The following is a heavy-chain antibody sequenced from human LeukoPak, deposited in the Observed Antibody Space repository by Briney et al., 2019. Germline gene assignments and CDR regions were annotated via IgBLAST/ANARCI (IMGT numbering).Heavy chain of an antibody. Sequence: GASVTVSCTASGYTFTSYGIRWVRQAPGQGLGGMGWISAYNGNTNYAQKLQGRVTMTTDTSTSTASMELRSLRSDDTDVYYCARDGSLEQLVFTFGYWGQGTLVTVSS. CDR3: ARDGSLEQLVFTFGY. D-gene: IGHD6-13*01. CDR2: ISAYNGNT. CDR1: GYTFTSYG. J-gene: IGHJ4*02. V-gene: IGHV1-18*01.